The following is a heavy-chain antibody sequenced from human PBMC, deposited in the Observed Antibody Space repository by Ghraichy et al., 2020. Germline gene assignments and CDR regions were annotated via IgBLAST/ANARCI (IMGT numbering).Heavy chain of an antibody. CDR2: IYYSGST. CDR1: GGSISSYY. J-gene: IGHJ4*02. CDR3: ARHVLGATPHPEGLDY. V-gene: IGHV4-59*08. D-gene: IGHD1-26*01. Sequence: SETLSLTCTVSGGSISSYYWSWIRQPPGKGLEWIGYIYYSGSTNYNPSLKSRVTISVDTSKNQFSLKLSSVTAADTAVYYCARHVLGATPHPEGLDYWGQGTLVTVSS.